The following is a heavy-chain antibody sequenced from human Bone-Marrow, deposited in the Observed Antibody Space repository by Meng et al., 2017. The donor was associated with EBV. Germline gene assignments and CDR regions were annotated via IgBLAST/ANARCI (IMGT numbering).Heavy chain of an antibody. Sequence: VQVVQAGAEVRKPGASMKVSCKASGYTFTSYYIHWVRQAPGQGLEWMGIINPSGGTTTYAQKFQGRVTMTRDTSTSTVYMDLSSLRSEDTAVYYCVRDISGYSSDYWGQGTLVTVSS. CDR1: GYTFTSYY. D-gene: IGHD3-9*01. CDR3: VRDISGYSSDY. V-gene: IGHV1-46*01. CDR2: INPSGGTT. J-gene: IGHJ4*02.